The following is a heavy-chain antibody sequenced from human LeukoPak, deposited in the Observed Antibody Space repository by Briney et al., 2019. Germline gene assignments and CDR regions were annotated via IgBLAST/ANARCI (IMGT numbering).Heavy chain of an antibody. V-gene: IGHV1-24*01. CDR2: FDPEDGEA. CDR1: GYTFTSYY. CDR3: AKTKFWSGYGYFDY. D-gene: IGHD3-3*01. Sequence: ASVKVSCKASGYTFTSYYMHWVRQAPGQGLEWMGGFDPEDGEAIYAQKFQGRVTMTEDTSTDTAYMELSSLRFEDTAVYYCAKTKFWSGYGYFDYWGQGTLVTVSS. J-gene: IGHJ4*02.